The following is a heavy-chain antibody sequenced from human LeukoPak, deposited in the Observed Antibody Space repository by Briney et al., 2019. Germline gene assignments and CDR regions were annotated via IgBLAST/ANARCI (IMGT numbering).Heavy chain of an antibody. J-gene: IGHJ3*02. CDR3: ASSEGYTDAFQI. Sequence: ASVKVSCKASGYTFTGYYIHWVRQAPGQGLEWMAWINTKSSGTNYGQKFQGRVTMTRDTSISTIYMELSRLRSDDTAVYYCASSEGYTDAFQIWGQGTTVTVSS. CDR2: INTKSSGT. V-gene: IGHV1-2*02. CDR1: GYTFTGYY. D-gene: IGHD6-13*01.